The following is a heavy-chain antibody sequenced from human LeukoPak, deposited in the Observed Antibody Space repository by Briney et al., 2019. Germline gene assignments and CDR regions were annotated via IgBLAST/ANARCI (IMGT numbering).Heavy chain of an antibody. Sequence: GGSLRLSCAASGFIFTNYFMSWVRQAPGKGLEWVASIKHDGSEKYYVDSVRGRFTISRDNTMNSLYLQMSSLRAEDTAVYYCATDRGWRTSGYYLFYFEYWGQGTLVTFSS. CDR2: IKHDGSEK. CDR1: GFIFTNYF. CDR3: ATDRGWRTSGYYLFYFEY. D-gene: IGHD3-3*01. V-gene: IGHV3-7*01. J-gene: IGHJ4*02.